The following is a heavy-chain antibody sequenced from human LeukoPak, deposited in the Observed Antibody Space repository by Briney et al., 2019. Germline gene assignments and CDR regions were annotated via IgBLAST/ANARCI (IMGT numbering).Heavy chain of an antibody. D-gene: IGHD6-19*01. CDR2: ISSSSSYI. CDR3: ARDKYLDSSGFNY. J-gene: IGHJ4*02. CDR1: GFTFSSYS. V-gene: IGHV3-21*01. Sequence: PGGSLRLSCAASGFTFSSYSMNWVRQAPGKGLEWVSSISSSSSYIYYPDSVKGRFTISRDNAKNSLYLQMNSLRAEDTAVYYCARDKYLDSSGFNYWGQGTLVTVSS.